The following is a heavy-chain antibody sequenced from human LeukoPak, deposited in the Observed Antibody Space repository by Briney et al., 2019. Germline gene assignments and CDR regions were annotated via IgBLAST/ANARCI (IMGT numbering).Heavy chain of an antibody. CDR2: ISYDGSNK. J-gene: IGHJ4*02. Sequence: QPGGSLRLSCAASGFTFSSYAMHWVRQAPGKGLEWVAVISYDGSNKYYADSVKGRSTISRDNSKNTLYLQMNSLRAEDTAVYYCAREDGYNSLFDYWGQGTLVTVSS. CDR1: GFTFSSYA. CDR3: AREDGYNSLFDY. V-gene: IGHV3-30-3*01. D-gene: IGHD5-24*01.